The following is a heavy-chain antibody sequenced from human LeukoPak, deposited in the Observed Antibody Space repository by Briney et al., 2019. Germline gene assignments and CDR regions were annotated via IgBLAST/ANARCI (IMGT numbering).Heavy chain of an antibody. V-gene: IGHV3-30*18. Sequence: GRSLRLSCAASGFTFSSYGMHWVRQDPGKGLEWVALISYDGSNKYYADSVKGRFTISRDNSKNTLYLQMNTLRAEDTAVYYCAKGWGTLDYWGQGTLVTVSS. CDR1: GFTFSSYG. CDR3: AKGWGTLDY. CDR2: ISYDGSNK. J-gene: IGHJ4*02. D-gene: IGHD1-14*01.